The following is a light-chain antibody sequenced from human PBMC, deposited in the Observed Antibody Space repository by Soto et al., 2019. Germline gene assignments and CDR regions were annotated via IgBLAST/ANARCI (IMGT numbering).Light chain of an antibody. V-gene: IGLV7-46*01. J-gene: IGLJ1*01. CDR3: LLSNXGPYG. CDR1: TGAVTNFHY. CDR2: DTT. Sequence: QALVTQEPSLTVSPGGTVTLTCGSSTGAVTNFHYPYWFQQKPGQAPRTLIYDTTNRHACTPARFSGSLLVGKAALTLSGAQPEDEAEYYCLLSNXGPYGFGTGTKXTXL.